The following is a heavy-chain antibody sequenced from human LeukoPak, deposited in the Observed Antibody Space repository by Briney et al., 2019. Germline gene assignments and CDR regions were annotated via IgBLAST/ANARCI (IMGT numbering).Heavy chain of an antibody. J-gene: IGHJ4*02. Sequence: GGSLRLSCAASGFIFSNFWMTWVRQAPGKGLEWVANIKPDGSEKYYVDSVKGRFTISRDNVKNSLYLQMNSLRAEDTAVYYCASSRIAAAGTHYWGQGTLVTVSS. CDR2: IKPDGSEK. CDR1: GFIFSNFW. CDR3: ASSRIAAAGTHY. D-gene: IGHD6-13*01. V-gene: IGHV3-7*01.